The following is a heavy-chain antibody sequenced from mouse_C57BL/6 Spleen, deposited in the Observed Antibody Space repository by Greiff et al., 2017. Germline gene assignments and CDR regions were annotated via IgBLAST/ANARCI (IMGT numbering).Heavy chain of an antibody. CDR2: IDPDNGDT. Sequence: VHVKQSGAELVRPGASVKLSCKASGFNIKDDYMHWVKQRPEQGLEWIGRIDPDNGDTEYASKFPGKATITADTSSNTAYLQLSSLTSEATDVYYCTSMITEAYWGQGTLVTVSA. CDR1: GFNIKDDY. CDR3: TSMITEAY. J-gene: IGHJ3*01. D-gene: IGHD2-4*01. V-gene: IGHV14-4*01.